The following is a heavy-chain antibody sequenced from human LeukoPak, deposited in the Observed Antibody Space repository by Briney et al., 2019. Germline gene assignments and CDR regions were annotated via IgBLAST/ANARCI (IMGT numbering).Heavy chain of an antibody. CDR3: AKDTLLLLY. V-gene: IGHV3-23*01. CDR1: GFTFSSYA. Sequence: GGSLRLSCAASGFTFSSYAMSWVRQAPGKGLQWVSSITSSGGSTYYADSVKGRFTIPRDNAKSTLYLQMDSLRAEDTALYYCAKDTLLLLYWGQGTLVTVSS. J-gene: IGHJ4*02. CDR2: ITSSGGST. D-gene: IGHD2-21*01.